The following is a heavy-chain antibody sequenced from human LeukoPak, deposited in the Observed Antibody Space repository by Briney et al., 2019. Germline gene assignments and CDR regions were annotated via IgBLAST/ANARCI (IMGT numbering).Heavy chain of an antibody. J-gene: IGHJ6*03. D-gene: IGHD4-23*01. V-gene: IGHV3-21*01. CDR1: GFTLSSYT. Sequence: PGGSLRLSCAGSGFTLSSYTMNWVRQAPGKGLEWVSSLCTSSSYIYYADSVKGRFTISRDNAKNSLYLQMNSLRAEDTALYYCARDGDTVLTRGYYYYMDVWGKGTTVTVSS. CDR2: LCTSSSYI. CDR3: ARDGDTVLTRGYYYYMDV.